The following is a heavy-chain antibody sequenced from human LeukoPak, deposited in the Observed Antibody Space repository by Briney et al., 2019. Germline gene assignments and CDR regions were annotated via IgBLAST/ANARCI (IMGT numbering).Heavy chain of an antibody. CDR3: ATDCSSTSCYILTDAFDI. D-gene: IGHD2-2*02. CDR2: MNPNSGNT. CDR1: GYTFTSYD. V-gene: IGHV1-8*03. J-gene: IGHJ3*02. Sequence: ASVKVSCKASGYTFTSYDINWVRQATGQGLEWMGWMNPNSGNTGYAQKFQGRVTITRNTSISTAYMELSSLRSEDTAVYYCATDCSSTSCYILTDAFDIWGQGTMVTVSS.